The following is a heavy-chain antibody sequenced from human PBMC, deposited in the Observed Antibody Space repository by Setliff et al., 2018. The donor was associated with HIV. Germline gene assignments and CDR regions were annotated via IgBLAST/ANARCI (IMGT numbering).Heavy chain of an antibody. CDR1: GYTFTAYA. V-gene: IGHV1-69*13. CDR3: ASGSGYCRNGDCYIGVHKNPDKYFYDY. D-gene: IGHD2-8*01. Sequence: VASVKVSCKPSGYTFTAYAISWVRQAPGQGLEWMGGIIPVFGTANYAQKFQGRVTITADESTSTAYMELRSLRFDDTAVYYCASGSGYCRNGDCYIGVHKNPDKYFYDYWGQGTLVTVSS. J-gene: IGHJ4*02. CDR2: IIPVFGTA.